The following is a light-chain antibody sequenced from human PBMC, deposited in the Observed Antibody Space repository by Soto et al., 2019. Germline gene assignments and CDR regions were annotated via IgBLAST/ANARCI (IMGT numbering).Light chain of an antibody. CDR2: LEGSGSY. V-gene: IGLV4-60*02. CDR1: SGHSSYI. Sequence: QLVLTQSSSASASLGSSVKLTCTLSSGHSSYIIARHQQQPGKAPRYLMKLEGSGSYNKGSGVPDRFSGSSSGADRYLTISNLQFEDEADYYCETWDSNTHTVFGGGTQLTVL. CDR3: ETWDSNTHTV. J-gene: IGLJ3*02.